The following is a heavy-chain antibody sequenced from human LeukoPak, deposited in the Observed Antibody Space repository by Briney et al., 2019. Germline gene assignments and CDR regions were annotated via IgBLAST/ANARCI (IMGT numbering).Heavy chain of an antibody. D-gene: IGHD3-10*01. CDR1: GFTFSSNY. CDR2: IYSGGST. CDR3: ARLPRLSYMVRGVRVSLDY. V-gene: IGHV3-66*01. J-gene: IGHJ4*02. Sequence: PGGSLRLSCAASGFTFSSNYMSWVRQAPGKGLEWVSVIYSGGSTYYADSVKGRFTISRDNSKNTLYLQMNSLRAEDTAVYYCARLPRLSYMVRGVRVSLDYWGQGTLVTVSS.